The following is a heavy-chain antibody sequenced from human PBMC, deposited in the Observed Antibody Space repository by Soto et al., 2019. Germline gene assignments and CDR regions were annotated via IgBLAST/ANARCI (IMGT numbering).Heavy chain of an antibody. CDR1: GFTFDYYW. CDR2: INTDGSRT. V-gene: IGHV3-74*01. Sequence: EVQLVESGGELVQPGGSLRLSCAASGFTFDYYWMHWVRQAPGKGLVWVSRINTDGSRTNYADSVKGRFTISRDNAKNTLYLQMNSLRAEDTAVYYCARVATGSYNWFYPWGQGTQVTVSS. CDR3: ARVATGSYNWFYP. J-gene: IGHJ5*02. D-gene: IGHD1-26*01.